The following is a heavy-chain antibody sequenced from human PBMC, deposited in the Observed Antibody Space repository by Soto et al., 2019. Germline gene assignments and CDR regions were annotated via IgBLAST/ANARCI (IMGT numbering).Heavy chain of an antibody. D-gene: IGHD3-9*01. CDR1: VFSLSNARMG. V-gene: IGHV2-26*01. CDR3: ARIRGILTPAVYYYGMDV. Sequence: QVTLKESGPVLVKPTETLTLTCTVSVFSLSNARMGVSWIRQPPGKALEWLAHIFSNDEKSYSTSLKSRLTFATDTSISQVVLTLTNMDPVDTALYYCARIRGILTPAVYYYGMDVWGQGTTVTVSS. CDR2: IFSNDEK. J-gene: IGHJ6*02.